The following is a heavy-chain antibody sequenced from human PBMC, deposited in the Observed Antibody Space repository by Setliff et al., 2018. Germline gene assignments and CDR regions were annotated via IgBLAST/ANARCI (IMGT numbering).Heavy chain of an antibody. V-gene: IGHV4-59*10. CDR2: IYIGGSA. Sequence: SETLSLTCAVYGGSFSGYYWSWIRQPAGKGLEWIGRIYIGGSANYNPSLKSRVSISIDTSKNQFSLNVRSVTAADTAIYYCAKGRGEMDSWGQGILVTVSS. CDR1: GGSFSGYY. J-gene: IGHJ4*02. CDR3: AKGRGEMDS. D-gene: IGHD3-10*01.